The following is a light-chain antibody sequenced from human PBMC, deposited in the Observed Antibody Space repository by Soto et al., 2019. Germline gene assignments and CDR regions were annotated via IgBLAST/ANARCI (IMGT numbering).Light chain of an antibody. V-gene: IGLV4-69*01. CDR3: QTWDTGARVV. Sequence: QLVLTQSPSASASLGASVKLTCTLSSGHSSYAIAWHQQQPEKGPRYLMKLSSDGSHSKGDGIPDRFSGSSSGAERYLTISSRKSEDEADDYCQTWDTGARVVFGGGTKLTVL. J-gene: IGLJ2*01. CDR2: LSSDGSH. CDR1: SGHSSYA.